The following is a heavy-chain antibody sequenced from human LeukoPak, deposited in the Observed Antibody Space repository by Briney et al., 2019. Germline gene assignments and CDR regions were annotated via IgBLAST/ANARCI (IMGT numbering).Heavy chain of an antibody. V-gene: IGHV4-39*01. Sequence: SETLSLTCTVSGGSISSSSYYWGWIRQPPGKGLEWIGSIYYSGSTHYNPSLKSRVTIFVDTPKNQFSLKLSSVTAADTAMYYCARQPYGPYCGGDCYQPYYFDYWGQGTLVTVSS. CDR3: ARQPYGPYCGGDCYQPYYFDY. D-gene: IGHD2-21*02. J-gene: IGHJ4*02. CDR2: IYYSGST. CDR1: GGSISSSSYY.